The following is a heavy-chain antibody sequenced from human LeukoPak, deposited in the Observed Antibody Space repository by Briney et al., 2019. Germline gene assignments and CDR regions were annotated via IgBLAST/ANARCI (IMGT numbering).Heavy chain of an antibody. V-gene: IGHV4-59*08. CDR2: IYYSGST. J-gene: IGHJ4*02. CDR3: ARRGYCYDTHGYYYFDY. D-gene: IGHD3-22*01. CDR1: GGSIGNYY. Sequence: SETLSLTCTVSGGSIGNYYWGWIRQPPGEGLEWIGSIYYSGSTNYNPSLKSRVTISGDTSKNQFSLKLSSVTAADTAVYYCARRGYCYDTHGYYYFDYWGQGNLVAVSS.